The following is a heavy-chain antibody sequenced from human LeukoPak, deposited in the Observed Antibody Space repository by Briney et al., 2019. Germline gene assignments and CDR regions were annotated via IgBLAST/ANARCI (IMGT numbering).Heavy chain of an antibody. CDR1: GGSISSSRYY. CDR2: IFYSGST. CDR3: ARAIYSGTYSYSHTYFDS. V-gene: IGHV4-39*01. J-gene: IGHJ4*02. D-gene: IGHD1-26*01. Sequence: PSETLSLTCTVSGGSISSSRYYWGWIRQPPGKGLEWIASIFYSGSTYYNPSLKSRLTISVDTSKTQFSLKLSSLTAADTAVYYCARAIYSGTYSYSHTYFDSWGQGTLVTVSS.